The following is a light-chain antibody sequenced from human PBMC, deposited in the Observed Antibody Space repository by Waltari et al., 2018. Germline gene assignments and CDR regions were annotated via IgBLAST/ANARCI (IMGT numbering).Light chain of an antibody. J-gene: IGKJ1*01. CDR3: QHYSGYYRT. Sequence: DAQMTQSPSTLSASVGDSVTITCRASQNINTWLAWHQQKPGQAPKNLIYQASILHIGVPSRFSGSGSGTEFTLTISSLQPDDVATYYCQHYSGYYRTFGQGTKVEIK. V-gene: IGKV1-5*03. CDR1: QNINTW. CDR2: QAS.